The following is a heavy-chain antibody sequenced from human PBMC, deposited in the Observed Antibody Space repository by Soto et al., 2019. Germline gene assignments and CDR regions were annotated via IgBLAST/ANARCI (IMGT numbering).Heavy chain of an antibody. CDR1: AYTFNTYG. CDR3: ARGQGIGDY. D-gene: IGHD2-15*01. CDR2: ISFSNGNT. Sequence: QVHLVQSGSELKKPGASVKVSCKASAYTFNTYGITWVRQAPGQGLEWMGWISFSNGNTNYAQKLQGRVTMTTDTSTSTAYMELRSLRSDDTAVYYCARGQGIGDYWGQGTLVTVSS. J-gene: IGHJ4*02. V-gene: IGHV1-18*01.